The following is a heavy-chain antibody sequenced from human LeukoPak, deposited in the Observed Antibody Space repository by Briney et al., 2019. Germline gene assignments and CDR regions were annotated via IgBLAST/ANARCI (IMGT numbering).Heavy chain of an antibody. CDR1: GFTFSDYY. V-gene: IGHV3-11*01. CDR2: ISSSGSTI. D-gene: IGHD3-22*01. Sequence: GGSLRLSCAASGFTFSDYYMSWIRQAPGKGLEGVSYISSSGSTIYYADSVKGRFTISRDNAKNSLYLQMNSLRAEDTAVYYCARDPGYYDSSGYFYYFDYWGQGTLVTVSS. J-gene: IGHJ4*02. CDR3: ARDPGYYDSSGYFYYFDY.